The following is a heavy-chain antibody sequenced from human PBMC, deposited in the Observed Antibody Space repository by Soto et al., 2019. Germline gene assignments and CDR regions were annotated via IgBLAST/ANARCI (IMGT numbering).Heavy chain of an antibody. CDR1: GYSSTSYW. CDR2: IYPGDSDT. Sequence: PGESLKISCKGSGYSSTSYWIGWVRQMPGKGLEWTGIIYPGDSDTRYSPSFQGQVTISADKSISTAYLQWSSLKASDTAMYYCARHPTVTTVRYYYYGMDVWGQGTTVTVSS. J-gene: IGHJ6*02. V-gene: IGHV5-51*01. CDR3: ARHPTVTTVRYYYYGMDV. D-gene: IGHD4-4*01.